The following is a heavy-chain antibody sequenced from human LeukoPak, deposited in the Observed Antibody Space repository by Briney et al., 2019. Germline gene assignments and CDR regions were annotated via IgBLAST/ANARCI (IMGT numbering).Heavy chain of an antibody. CDR2: IRYDGSNK. CDR3: AKASSSSG. CDR1: GFTFSNYA. Sequence: GGSLRISCAASGFTFSNYAMSWVRQAPGKGLEWVAFIRYDGSNKYYADSVKGRFTISRDNSKNTLYLQMYSLRAEDTAVYYCAKASSSSGWGQGTLVTVSS. D-gene: IGHD6-6*01. J-gene: IGHJ4*02. V-gene: IGHV3-30*02.